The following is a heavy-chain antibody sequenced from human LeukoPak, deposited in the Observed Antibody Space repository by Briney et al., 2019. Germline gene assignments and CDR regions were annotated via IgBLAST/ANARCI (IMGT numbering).Heavy chain of an antibody. Sequence: SETLSLTCTVSGGSISSSSYYWGWIRQPPGQGLEWIGEINRGGTTNYSPSLKSRVTISVDTSKNQFSLNLNSVTAADPAAYYCASGRGTGSYFGYWGQGTLVTVSS. V-gene: IGHV4-39*07. CDR1: GGSISSSSYY. D-gene: IGHD3/OR15-3a*01. CDR2: INRGGTT. J-gene: IGHJ4*02. CDR3: ASGRGTGSYFGY.